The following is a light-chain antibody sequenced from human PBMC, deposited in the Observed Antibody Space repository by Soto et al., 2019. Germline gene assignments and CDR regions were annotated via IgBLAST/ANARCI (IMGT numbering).Light chain of an antibody. V-gene: IGKV1-5*01. CDR3: QQYNSYSNT. CDR2: DAS. Sequence: DIQMTQSPSTLSASVGDRVTITCRASQSISSWLAWYQQKPGKAPKLLIYDASNLESGVPSRFSGSGSETEFTLTISSLQPDDFATYHCQQYNSYSNTFGQGTKLEIK. CDR1: QSISSW. J-gene: IGKJ2*01.